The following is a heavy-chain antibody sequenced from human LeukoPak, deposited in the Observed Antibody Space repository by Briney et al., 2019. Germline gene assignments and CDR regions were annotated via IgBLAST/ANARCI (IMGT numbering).Heavy chain of an antibody. J-gene: IGHJ6*03. CDR3: GRAGSSGTYYYHMDV. V-gene: IGHV1-8*01. CDR1: GYTFNSYD. D-gene: IGHD3-10*01. Sequence: ASVKVSCKASGYTFNSYDINWVGQATGQGLEWMGWMNPNSGNRGYAQKFQGRVSMTRNNSINTAYMELSSLTSEDTAVYYCGRAGSSGTYYYHMDVWGKGTTVTVSS. CDR2: MNPNSGNR.